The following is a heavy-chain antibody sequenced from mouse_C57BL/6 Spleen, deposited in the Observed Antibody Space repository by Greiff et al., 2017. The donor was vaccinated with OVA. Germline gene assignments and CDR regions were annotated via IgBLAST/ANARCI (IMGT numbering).Heavy chain of an antibody. CDR1: GYSITSGYY. CDR3: AVDLPFAY. Sequence: ESGPGLVKPSQSLSLTCSVTGYSITSGYYWNWIRQFPGNKLEWMGYISYDGSNNYNPSLKNRISITRDTSKNQFFLKLNSVTTEDTATCYCAVDLPFAYWGQGTLVTVSA. D-gene: IGHD5-5*01. CDR2: ISYDGSN. J-gene: IGHJ3*01. V-gene: IGHV3-6*01.